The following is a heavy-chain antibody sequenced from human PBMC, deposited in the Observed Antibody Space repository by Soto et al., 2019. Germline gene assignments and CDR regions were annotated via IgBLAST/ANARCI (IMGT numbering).Heavy chain of an antibody. CDR2: ISGSGGTT. D-gene: IGHD4-17*01. V-gene: IGHV3-23*01. Sequence: EVQLLESGGGLVQPGGSLRLSCAASGFTFTIYAMSWVRQAPGKGLEWVSAISGSGGTTYYADSVKGRFTISRDNSKNTLYLQMTSLRAEDTALYYGAKGRAAPTVTSRADYWGQGTLVTVSS. J-gene: IGHJ4*02. CDR3: AKGRAAPTVTSRADY. CDR1: GFTFTIYA.